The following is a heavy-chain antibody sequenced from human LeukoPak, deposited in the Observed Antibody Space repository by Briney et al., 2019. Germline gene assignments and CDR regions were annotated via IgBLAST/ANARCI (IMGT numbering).Heavy chain of an antibody. CDR1: GGSVSNYY. Sequence: SETLSLTCSVSGGSVSNYYWSWIRQPPGKGLEWIGSIYYSGSTYYNPSLKSRVTISVDTSKNQFSLKLSSVTAADTAVYYCARQKGYSSGWYFDYWGQGTLVTVSS. J-gene: IGHJ4*02. CDR3: ARQKGYSSGWYFDY. CDR2: IYYSGST. V-gene: IGHV4-39*01. D-gene: IGHD6-19*01.